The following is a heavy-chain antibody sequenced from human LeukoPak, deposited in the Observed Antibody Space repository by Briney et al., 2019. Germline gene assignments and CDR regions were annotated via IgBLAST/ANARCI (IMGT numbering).Heavy chain of an antibody. CDR3: AKGTFHYYDSSGYPPD. J-gene: IGHJ6*04. Sequence: GGSLRLSCAASGFTLGHYSMNWVRQAPGKGLEWVSYSSSSGSLIYYADSVKGRFTISRDSAKNSLYLQMNSLRAEDTAVYYCAKGTFHYYDSSGYPPDWGKGTTVTVSS. CDR1: GFTLGHYS. CDR2: SSSSGSLI. D-gene: IGHD3-22*01. V-gene: IGHV3-48*01.